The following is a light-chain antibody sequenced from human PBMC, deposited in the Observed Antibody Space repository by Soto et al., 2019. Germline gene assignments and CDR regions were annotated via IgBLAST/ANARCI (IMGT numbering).Light chain of an antibody. V-gene: IGKV3-15*01. J-gene: IGKJ4*01. CDR2: DAS. CDR3: QQYNNWPPPLT. Sequence: EIVMTQSPATLSVSPGERATLSCRASQSVSSNLDWYQQKPGQAPRLLVYDASARATGIPARFSGSGSGTEFTLTISSLQSEDFAVYYCQQYNNWPPPLTFGGGTKVEIK. CDR1: QSVSSN.